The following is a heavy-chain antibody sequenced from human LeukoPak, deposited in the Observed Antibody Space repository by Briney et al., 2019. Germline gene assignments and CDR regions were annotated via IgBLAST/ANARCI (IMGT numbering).Heavy chain of an antibody. CDR1: GYTFSGYY. Sequence: GASVKVSCKASGYTFSGYYMHWVRQAPGQGLEWMGWINPNNGGTNYAQKFQGRVTMTRDTSISTTYMELSRLRSDDTAVYYCASDVVSVELDYWGQGTLVTVSS. D-gene: IGHD2-2*01. V-gene: IGHV1-2*02. J-gene: IGHJ4*02. CDR2: INPNNGGT. CDR3: ASDVVSVELDY.